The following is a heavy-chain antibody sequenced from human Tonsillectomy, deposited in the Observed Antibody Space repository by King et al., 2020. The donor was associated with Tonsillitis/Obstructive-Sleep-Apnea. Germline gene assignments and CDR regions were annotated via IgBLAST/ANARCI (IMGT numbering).Heavy chain of an antibody. Sequence: QMQLQESGPGLVKPSETLSLTCTVSGGSISSSSYYWGWIRQPPGKGLEWIGSIYYSGSTYHNPSLKSRVTISAATSKNQFSLKLNSVTAADTAVYYCARHRVYCSSTSCKYNWFDPWGQGTLVTVSS. V-gene: IGHV4-39*01. D-gene: IGHD2-2*01. CDR3: ARHRVYCSSTSCKYNWFDP. CDR2: IYYSGST. CDR1: GGSISSSSYY. J-gene: IGHJ5*02.